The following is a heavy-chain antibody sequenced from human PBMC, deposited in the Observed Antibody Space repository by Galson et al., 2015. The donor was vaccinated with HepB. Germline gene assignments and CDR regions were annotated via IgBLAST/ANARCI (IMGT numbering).Heavy chain of an antibody. D-gene: IGHD3-10*01. CDR2: ISSSSSYI. Sequence: SLRLSCAASGFTFSSYSMNWVRQAPGKGLEWVSSISSSSSYIYYADSVKGRFTISRDNAKNSLYLQMNSLRADDTAVYYCARCPFTDYYGSGIYFDYWGHGTPVTVSS. CDR3: ARCPFTDYYGSGIYFDY. J-gene: IGHJ4*03. V-gene: IGHV3-21*01. CDR1: GFTFSSYS.